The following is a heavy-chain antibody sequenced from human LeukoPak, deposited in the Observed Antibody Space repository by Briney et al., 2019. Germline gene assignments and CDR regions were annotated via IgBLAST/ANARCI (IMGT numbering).Heavy chain of an antibody. J-gene: IGHJ5*02. Sequence: GGSLRLSCAASGFTFDDYAMHWVRQAPGKGLEWVSGISWNSGSIGYADSVKGRFTISRDNAKNSLYLQMNSQRAEDTALYYCAKDIAAAGTNWFDPWGQGTLVTVSS. D-gene: IGHD6-13*01. CDR3: AKDIAAAGTNWFDP. CDR1: GFTFDDYA. CDR2: ISWNSGSI. V-gene: IGHV3-9*01.